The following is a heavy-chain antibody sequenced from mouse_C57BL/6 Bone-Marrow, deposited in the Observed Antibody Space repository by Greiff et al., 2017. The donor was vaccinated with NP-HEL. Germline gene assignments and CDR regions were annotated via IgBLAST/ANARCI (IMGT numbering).Heavy chain of an antibody. CDR1: GYSFTGYY. CDR2: INPSTGGT. Sequence: VQLQQSGPELVKPGASVKISCKASGYSFTGYYMYWVKQSPEKSLEWIGEINPSTGGTTYNQKFKAKATLTVDKSSSTAYMQLKSLTSEDSAVYYCARLLYAMDYWGQGTSVTVSS. V-gene: IGHV1-42*01. J-gene: IGHJ4*01. CDR3: ARLLYAMDY. D-gene: IGHD1-1*01.